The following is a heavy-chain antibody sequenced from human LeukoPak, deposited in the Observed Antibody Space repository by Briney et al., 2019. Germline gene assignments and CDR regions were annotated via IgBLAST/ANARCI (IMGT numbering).Heavy chain of an antibody. Sequence: SETLSLTCAVSGGSISSGGYSWSWIRQPPGKGLEWIGYIYHSGSTYYNPSLKSRVTISVDRSKNQFSLKLSSVTAADTAVYYCARGGEDTAMVEDFFDYWGQGTLVTVSS. J-gene: IGHJ4*02. CDR1: GGSISSGGYS. D-gene: IGHD5-18*01. V-gene: IGHV4-30-2*01. CDR3: ARGGEDTAMVEDFFDY. CDR2: IYHSGST.